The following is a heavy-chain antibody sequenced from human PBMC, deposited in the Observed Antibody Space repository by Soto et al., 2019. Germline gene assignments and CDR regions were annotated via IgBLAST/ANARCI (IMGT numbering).Heavy chain of an antibody. CDR1: GFSFRYYG. CDR2: ISFDGSER. Sequence: QVHLAESGGGVVQPGRSLRLSCAASGFSFRYYGMHWVRQAPGKGLEWVAVISFDGSERYYADSVKGRFTISRDNSQNTLYLQMNSLTTEDTAVYHCVNEIGVRGYNYGSDYWGQGTRVTVSS. J-gene: IGHJ4*02. V-gene: IGHV3-30*18. D-gene: IGHD5-18*01. CDR3: VNEIGVRGYNYGSDY.